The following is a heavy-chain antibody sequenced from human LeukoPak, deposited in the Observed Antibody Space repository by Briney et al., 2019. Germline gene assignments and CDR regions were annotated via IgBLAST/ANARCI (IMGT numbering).Heavy chain of an antibody. CDR3: ARDRGIVVVTATDY. Sequence: ASVKVSCKASGGTFSSYAISWVRQAPGQGLEWMGRIIPILGIANYAQKFQGRVTITADKSTSTAYMELSSLRSEDTAVYYCARDRGIVVVTATDYWGQGTLVTVSS. CDR2: IIPILGIA. CDR1: GGTFSSYA. V-gene: IGHV1-69*04. J-gene: IGHJ4*02. D-gene: IGHD2-21*02.